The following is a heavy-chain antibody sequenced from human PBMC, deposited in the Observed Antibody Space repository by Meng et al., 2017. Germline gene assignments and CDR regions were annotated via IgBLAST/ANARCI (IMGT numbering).Heavy chain of an antibody. CDR3: ARFMTSVNVLDY. Sequence: GESLKISCAASGFTFSSYSMNWVRQAPGKGLEWVSSISSSSSYIYYADSVKGRFTISRDNAKNSLYLQMNSLRAEDTAVYYCARFMTSVNVLDYWGQGTLVTVAA. CDR2: ISSSSSYI. CDR1: GFTFSSYS. V-gene: IGHV3-21*04. D-gene: IGHD4-17*01. J-gene: IGHJ4*02.